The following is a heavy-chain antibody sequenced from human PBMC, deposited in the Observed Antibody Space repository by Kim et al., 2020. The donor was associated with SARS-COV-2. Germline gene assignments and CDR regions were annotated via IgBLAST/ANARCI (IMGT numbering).Heavy chain of an antibody. D-gene: IGHD2-15*01. Sequence: SETLSLTCTVSGGSISSSSYYWGWIRQPPGKGLEWIGSIYYSGSTYYNPSLKSRVTISVDTSKNQFSLKLSSVTAEDTAVYYCARLWGYCSGGSCYYYYG. V-gene: IGHV4-39*01. J-gene: IGHJ6*01. CDR1: GGSISSSSYY. CDR3: ARLWGYCSGGSCYYYYG. CDR2: IYYSGST.